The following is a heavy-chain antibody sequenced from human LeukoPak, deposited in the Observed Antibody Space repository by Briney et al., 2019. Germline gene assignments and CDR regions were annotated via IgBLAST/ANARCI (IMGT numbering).Heavy chain of an antibody. CDR3: VRETGNTNYFDY. D-gene: IGHD1-1*01. Sequence: GGSLRLSCAASGFPFSDYAMHWVRQAPGKGLEWVAVISYDGSGNDYAASVKDRFTISRDNSQNTLYLQMDRLRTEDAALYFCVRETGNTNYFDYWGQGALVTVSS. CDR1: GFPFSDYA. CDR2: ISYDGSGN. J-gene: IGHJ4*02. V-gene: IGHV3-30*03.